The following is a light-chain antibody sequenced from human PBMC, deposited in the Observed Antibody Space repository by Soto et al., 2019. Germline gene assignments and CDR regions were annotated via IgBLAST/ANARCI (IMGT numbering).Light chain of an antibody. J-gene: IGKJ3*01. CDR2: WAS. V-gene: IGKV4-1*01. CDR1: QSVLYSSNNKNY. CDR3: QQYYSTPQT. Sequence: DIVMTQSPDSLAVSLGERATINCKSSQSVLYSSNNKNYLAWYQQKPGQPPKLLIYWASTRESGVPDRFSGSGSGTDFTLTISSLQAEYVAVYYCQQYYSTPQTFGPGTKVDIK.